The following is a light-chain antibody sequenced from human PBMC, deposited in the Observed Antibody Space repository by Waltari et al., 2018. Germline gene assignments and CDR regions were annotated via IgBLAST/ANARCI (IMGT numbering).Light chain of an antibody. V-gene: IGKV3-20*01. CDR1: QSVSRA. J-gene: IGKJ1*01. CDR3: QHYVRLPGT. CDR2: GAS. Sequence: EIVLTQSPGTLSLSPGEIVTLSCRASQSVSRALAWYQQKPGQAPRLLIYGASSRATGIPDRFSGSGSGTDFSLTISRLEPEDFAVYYCQHYVRLPGTFGQGTKVEI.